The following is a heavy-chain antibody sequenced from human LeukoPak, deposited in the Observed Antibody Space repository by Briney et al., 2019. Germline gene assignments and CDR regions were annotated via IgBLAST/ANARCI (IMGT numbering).Heavy chain of an antibody. CDR2: IASGTT. J-gene: IGHJ4*02. D-gene: IGHD3-10*01. Sequence: SETLSLTCTVSGDAISTYYWNWIRQPPGKGLKWVGHIASGTTDYNPSLQSRAIISVDTSKNQISLRLTTVTAADTAVYYCARDKAHSYGYYFDPWGPGTQVLVSS. V-gene: IGHV4-4*08. CDR3: ARDKAHSYGYYFDP. CDR1: GDAISTYY.